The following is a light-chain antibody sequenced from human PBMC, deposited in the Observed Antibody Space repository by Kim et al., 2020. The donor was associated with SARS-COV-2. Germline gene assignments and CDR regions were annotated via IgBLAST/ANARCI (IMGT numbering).Light chain of an antibody. CDR1: SSNIGSNT. Sequence: PGQRVTVSCSGSSSNIGSNTVNWSQQLPGTAPKLLIYSNNQRPSGVPDRFSGSKSGTSASLAISGLQSEDEADYYCAAWDDSLKGVFGGGTQLTVL. CDR3: AAWDDSLKGV. V-gene: IGLV1-44*01. J-gene: IGLJ2*01. CDR2: SNN.